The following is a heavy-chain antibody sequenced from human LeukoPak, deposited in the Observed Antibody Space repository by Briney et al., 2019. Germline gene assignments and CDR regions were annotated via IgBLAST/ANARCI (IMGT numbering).Heavy chain of an antibody. CDR3: ARLWFGELIRFEDAFDI. V-gene: IGHV3-53*01. Sequence: GGSLRLSCAASGFTVSSNYMSWVRQAPGKGLEWVSVIYSGGSTYYADSVKGRFTISRDNSKNTLYLQMNSLRAEDTAVYYCARLWFGELIRFEDAFDIWGQGTMVTVSS. D-gene: IGHD3-10*01. CDR2: IYSGGST. CDR1: GFTVSSNY. J-gene: IGHJ3*02.